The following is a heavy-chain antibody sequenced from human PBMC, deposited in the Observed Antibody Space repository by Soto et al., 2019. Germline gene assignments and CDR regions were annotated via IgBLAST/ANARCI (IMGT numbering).Heavy chain of an antibody. V-gene: IGHV4-59*12. J-gene: IGHJ5*02. D-gene: IGHD3-3*01. Sequence: SETLSLTCTFSGCSISSYYWSWIRQPPGKGLEWIGYIHYSGSTNYNPSLKSRVTISIDTSKNQFSLKLNSVTAADTAVYYCARGRTYYAPWGQGTLVTVSS. CDR3: ARGRTYYAP. CDR2: IHYSGST. CDR1: GCSISSYY.